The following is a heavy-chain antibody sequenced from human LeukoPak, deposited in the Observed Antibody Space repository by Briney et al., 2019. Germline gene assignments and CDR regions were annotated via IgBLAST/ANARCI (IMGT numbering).Heavy chain of an antibody. CDR3: ARRLASLGGRYFHL. Sequence: PTGSLRLSCAASGFTFSNYAMSGVRQAPRRGVQWVSAISGGSGATFYADSVKGRFTISRDNSKYTLYLQMNSLRAEDTAVYYCARRLASLGGRYFHLWGRGTLVTVSS. J-gene: IGHJ2*01. D-gene: IGHD1-26*01. CDR2: ISGGSGAT. V-gene: IGHV3-23*01. CDR1: GFTFSNYA.